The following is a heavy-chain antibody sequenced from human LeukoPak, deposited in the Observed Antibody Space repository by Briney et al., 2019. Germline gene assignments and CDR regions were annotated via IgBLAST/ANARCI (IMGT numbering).Heavy chain of an antibody. CDR2: IHTSGNT. Sequence: SETLSLTCTVSAGSISGNYWSWNRQPPGKGLGWIGYIHTSGNTVYNPSVQSRVTISVDTSKNQFSLRLSSVTAADTAVYYCARLRAISRTTDYFDFWGQGTLVTVSS. V-gene: IGHV4-4*09. J-gene: IGHJ4*02. CDR3: ARLRAISRTTDYFDF. CDR1: AGSISGNY. D-gene: IGHD1-7*01.